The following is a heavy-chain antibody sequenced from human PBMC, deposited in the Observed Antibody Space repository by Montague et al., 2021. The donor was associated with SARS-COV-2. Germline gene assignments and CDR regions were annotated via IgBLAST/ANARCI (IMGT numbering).Heavy chain of an antibody. D-gene: IGHD3-16*01. CDR1: GGSISRYF. J-gene: IGHJ4*02. Sequence: ETLSLTCTVSGGSISRYFWNWIRQTPGKGLEWMGYVHDIESSIYNPSLQSRITILLDTPKNQFSLRLNAVTAADTAVYYCARVTLGGRDGRTRQYEGLDSWGQGILVTVSS. CDR2: VHDIESS. CDR3: ARVTLGGRDGRTRQYEGLDS. V-gene: IGHV4-59*01.